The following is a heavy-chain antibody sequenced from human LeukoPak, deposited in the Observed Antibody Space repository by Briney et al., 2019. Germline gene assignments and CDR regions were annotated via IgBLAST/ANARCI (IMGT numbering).Heavy chain of an antibody. V-gene: IGHV3-48*04. CDR2: ISSSGSTI. Sequence: GGSLRLSCTASGFTFSSYGINWVRQAPGKGLEWVSYISSSGSTIYYADSVKGRFTISRDNAKNSLYLQMNSLRAEDTAVYYCARDRERYYFSYGMDVWGQGTTVTVSS. J-gene: IGHJ6*02. CDR1: GFTFSSYG. D-gene: IGHD1-26*01. CDR3: ARDRERYYFSYGMDV.